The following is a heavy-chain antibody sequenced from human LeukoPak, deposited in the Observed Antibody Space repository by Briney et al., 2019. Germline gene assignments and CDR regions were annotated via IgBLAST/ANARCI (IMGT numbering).Heavy chain of an antibody. J-gene: IGHJ4*02. D-gene: IGHD3-22*01. V-gene: IGHV3-21*06. CDR3: AREDYYDSSGYDY. CDR2: ISSRSSYI. CDR1: GFTFSSYS. Sequence: GGALRLSCAASGFTFSSYSMNWVRPAPGRGREWVSSISSRSSYIDYADSVKGRFTISRDNAKNSLYLQMNSLRAEDTAVYYCAREDYYDSSGYDYWGQGTLVTVSS.